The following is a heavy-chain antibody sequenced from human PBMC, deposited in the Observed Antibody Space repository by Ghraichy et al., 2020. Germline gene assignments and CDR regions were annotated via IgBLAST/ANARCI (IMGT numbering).Heavy chain of an antibody. CDR1: GGSFSAYY. CDR3: ARDPRGYSYGLPSRGVAFDI. J-gene: IGHJ3*02. Sequence: SETLSLTCAVYGGSFSAYYWSWIRQPPGKGLEWIGEIKHGGSTNDNPSLKCRVTISVDTSKNQFSLKLSSVTAASAAVYYGARDPRGYSYGLPSRGVAFDIWGQGTMVTVSS. CDR2: IKHGGST. D-gene: IGHD5-18*01. V-gene: IGHV4-34*01.